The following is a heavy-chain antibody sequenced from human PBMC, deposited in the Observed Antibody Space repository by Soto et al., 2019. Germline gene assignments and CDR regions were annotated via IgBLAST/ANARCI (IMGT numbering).Heavy chain of an antibody. Sequence: EVQLVESGGGLVKPGGSLRLSCAASGFTFSSYSMNWVRQAPGKGLEWVSFISSSSSYIYYADSVKGRFTISRDDAENSRYLQMNSLRAEDTAVYYCARVNGPNYFDYWGQGTLVTVSS. J-gene: IGHJ4*02. CDR1: GFTFSSYS. CDR3: ARVNGPNYFDY. V-gene: IGHV3-21*01. D-gene: IGHD2-8*01. CDR2: ISSSSSYI.